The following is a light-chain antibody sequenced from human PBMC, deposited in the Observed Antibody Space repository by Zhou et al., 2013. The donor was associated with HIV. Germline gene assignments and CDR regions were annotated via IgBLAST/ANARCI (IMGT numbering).Light chain of an antibody. CDR2: KAS. CDR1: QSISSW. V-gene: IGKV1-5*03. Sequence: DIQMTQSPSTLSASVGDRVTITCRASQSISSWLAWYQQKPGKAPKLLIYKASSLESGVPSRFSGSGSGTEFTLTISSLQPDDFATYYCQQYNTYRTFGQGTNGGKSN. J-gene: IGKJ1*01. CDR3: QQYNTYRT.